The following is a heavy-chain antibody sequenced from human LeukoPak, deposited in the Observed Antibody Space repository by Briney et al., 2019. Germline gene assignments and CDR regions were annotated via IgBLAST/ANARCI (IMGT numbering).Heavy chain of an antibody. CDR2: INPNSGGT. D-gene: IGHD3-10*01. V-gene: IGHV1-2*02. Sequence: ASVKVSCKASGFTFTGYYMHWVRQAPGEGLEWMGWINPNSGGTNYAQKFQGRVTMTRDTSITTAYMELTSLRSDDTAVYYCARDLFYSVSGTYYNVGRVFNYWGQGTLVTVSS. CDR1: GFTFTGYY. J-gene: IGHJ4*02. CDR3: ARDLFYSVSGTYYNVGRVFNY.